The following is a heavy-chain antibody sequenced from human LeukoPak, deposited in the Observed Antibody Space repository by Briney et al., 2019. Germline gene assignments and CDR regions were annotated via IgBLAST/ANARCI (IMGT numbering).Heavy chain of an antibody. D-gene: IGHD6-19*01. CDR3: ARVERQWPTFKYYFEY. CDR1: GGSISGYH. V-gene: IGHV4-59*01. CDR2: MFYSGDT. Sequence: TSETLSLTCTVSGGSISGYHCTWIRQPPGKGLEWIGFMFYSGDTNYNPSLKSRVTISVDMSKNHFSLKLSSVTAADTAVYYCARVERQWPTFKYYFEYWGQGTMVTVSS. J-gene: IGHJ4*02.